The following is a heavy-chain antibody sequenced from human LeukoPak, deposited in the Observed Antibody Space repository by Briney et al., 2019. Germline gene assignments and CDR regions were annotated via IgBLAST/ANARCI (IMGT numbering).Heavy chain of an antibody. CDR3: AKRVYDILTGCDY. CDR1: GFTFSSYA. Sequence: GGSLRLSCAASGFTFSSYAMSWVRQAPGKGLGWVSAISGSGGSTYYADSVKGRFTVSRDNSKNTLYLQMNSLRAEDTAVYYCAKRVYDILTGCDYWGQGTLVTVSS. CDR2: ISGSGGST. V-gene: IGHV3-23*01. D-gene: IGHD3-9*01. J-gene: IGHJ4*02.